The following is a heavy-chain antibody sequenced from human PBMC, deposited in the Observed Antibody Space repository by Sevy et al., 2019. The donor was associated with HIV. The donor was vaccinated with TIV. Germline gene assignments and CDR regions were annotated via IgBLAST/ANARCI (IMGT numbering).Heavy chain of an antibody. CDR3: ARMSDYSLDNDY. J-gene: IGHJ4*02. V-gene: IGHV3-53*01. CDR1: GFTVSSNY. D-gene: IGHD1-26*01. CDR2: IYSGGST. Sequence: GGSLRLSCAASGFTVSSNYMSWVRQAPGKGLEWVSVIYSGGSTYYADSVKGRFTISRDNSKNTLYLKMNSLRAEDTAVYYCARMSDYSLDNDYWGQGTLVTVSS.